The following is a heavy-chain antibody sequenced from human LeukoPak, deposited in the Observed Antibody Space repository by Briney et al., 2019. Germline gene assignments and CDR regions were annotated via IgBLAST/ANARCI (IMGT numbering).Heavy chain of an antibody. J-gene: IGHJ4*02. V-gene: IGHV1-18*01. CDR1: GYTFTSYG. Sequence: APVKVSCKASGYTFTSYGISWVRQAPGQGLEWMGWISAYNGNTNYAQKLQGRVTMTTDTSTSTAYMELRSLRSDDTAMYYCARNQLRNPIDYWGQGTLVTVSS. CDR3: ARNQLRNPIDY. D-gene: IGHD2-2*01. CDR2: ISAYNGNT.